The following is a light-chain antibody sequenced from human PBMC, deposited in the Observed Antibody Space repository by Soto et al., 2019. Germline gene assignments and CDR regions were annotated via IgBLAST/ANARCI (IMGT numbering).Light chain of an antibody. Sequence: DIVMTQSPLSLPVTPGEPASISCRSSRNLLHIDGYNYLDWYLQKPGQSPQLLIYLGSYRASGVPDRFSGSGSGTDFTLRISSVAAQDVGFYYCKQAVHTRTFRPRTKVNIK. V-gene: IGKV2-28*01. CDR3: KQAVHTRT. CDR2: LGS. CDR1: RNLLHIDGYNY. J-gene: IGKJ1*01.